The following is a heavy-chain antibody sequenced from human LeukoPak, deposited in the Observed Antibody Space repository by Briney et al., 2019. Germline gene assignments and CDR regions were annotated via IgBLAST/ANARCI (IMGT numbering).Heavy chain of an antibody. J-gene: IGHJ4*02. CDR1: GGSFSGYY. D-gene: IGHD5-18*01. V-gene: IGHV4-34*01. Sequence: SETLSLTCAVYGGSFSGYYWSWIRQPPGKGLEWIGEINHSGSTNYNPSLKSRVTISVDTSKNQFSLKLSSVTAADTAVYYCASPDTAMVYRGQGTLVTVSS. CDR2: INHSGST. CDR3: ASPDTAMVY.